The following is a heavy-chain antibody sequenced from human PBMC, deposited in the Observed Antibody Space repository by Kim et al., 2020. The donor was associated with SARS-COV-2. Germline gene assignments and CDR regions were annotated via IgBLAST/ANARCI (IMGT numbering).Heavy chain of an antibody. CDR2: IYYSGST. CDR1: GGSISSYY. D-gene: IGHD3-22*01. V-gene: IGHV4-59*01. CDR3: ARAGFSYPMTPHAFDI. Sequence: SETLSLTCTVSGGSISSYYWSWIRQPPGKGLEWIGYIYYSGSTNYNPSLKSRVTISVDTSKNQFSLKLSSVTAADTAVYYCARAGFSYPMTPHAFDIWGQGTMVTVSS. J-gene: IGHJ3*02.